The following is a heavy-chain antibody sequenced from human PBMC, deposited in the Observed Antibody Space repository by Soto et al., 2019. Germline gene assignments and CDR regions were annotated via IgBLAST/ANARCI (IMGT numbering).Heavy chain of an antibody. CDR1: GGSISSSSYY. V-gene: IGHV4-39*01. CDR3: ARHIGSGWNSYYYGMDV. CDR2: IYYSGST. D-gene: IGHD6-19*01. Sequence: SETLSLTCTVSGGSISSSSYYWGWIRQPPGKGLEWIGSIYYSGSTYYNPSLKSRVTISVDTSKNQFSLKLTSVTAADTAKYCCARHIGSGWNSYYYGMDVWGQGTTVTVS. J-gene: IGHJ6*02.